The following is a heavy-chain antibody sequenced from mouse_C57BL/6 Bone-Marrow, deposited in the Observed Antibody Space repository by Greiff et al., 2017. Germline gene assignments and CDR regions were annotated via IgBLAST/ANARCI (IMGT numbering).Heavy chain of an antibody. J-gene: IGHJ1*03. CDR3: ARERITTVVATRYFDV. CDR1: GYSFTSYY. V-gene: IGHV1-66*01. CDR2: IYPGSGNT. Sequence: VQLVESGPELVKPGASVKISCKASGYSFTSYYIHWVKQRPGQGLEWIGWIYPGSGNTKYNEKFKGKATLTADTSSSTAYMQLSSLTSEDSAVYYCARERITTVVATRYFDVWGTGTTVTVSS. D-gene: IGHD1-1*01.